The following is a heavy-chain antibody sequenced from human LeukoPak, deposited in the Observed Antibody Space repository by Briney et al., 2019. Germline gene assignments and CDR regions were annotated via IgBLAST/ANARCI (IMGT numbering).Heavy chain of an antibody. D-gene: IGHD5-12*01. Sequence: PGGSLRLSCAASGFIFSSHWMSWVRQAPGKGLEWVANIWQEGSEKYYVDSVKGRFTISRDNAKNSLYLQMNSLRAEDTAIYFCAKVRPHLVARDAFDIWGQGTMVTVSS. CDR3: AKVRPHLVARDAFDI. CDR2: IWQEGSEK. V-gene: IGHV3-7*03. J-gene: IGHJ3*02. CDR1: GFIFSSHW.